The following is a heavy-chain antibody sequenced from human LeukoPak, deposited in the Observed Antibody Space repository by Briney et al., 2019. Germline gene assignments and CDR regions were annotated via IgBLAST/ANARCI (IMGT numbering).Heavy chain of an antibody. CDR3: ARASTYYYGSGSRTGFDP. J-gene: IGHJ5*02. Sequence: PGGSLRLSCVASTFTFSDYSMIWVRQAPGKGLEWVSYILTTSRTIYYADSVKGRFTISRDNSKNTLYLQMNSLRAEDTAVYYCARASTYYYGSGSRTGFDPWGQGTLVTVSS. D-gene: IGHD3-10*01. V-gene: IGHV3-48*01. CDR1: TFTFSDYS. CDR2: ILTTSRTI.